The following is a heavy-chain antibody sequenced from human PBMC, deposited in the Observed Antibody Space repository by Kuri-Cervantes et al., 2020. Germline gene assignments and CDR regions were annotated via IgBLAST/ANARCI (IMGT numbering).Heavy chain of an antibody. Sequence: ASVKVSCKASGYTFTGYYLHWVRQAPGQGLEWMGWISAYNGDTNYAQKLQGRVTMTTDTSTSTAYMELSSLRSEDTAVYYCARVRAPPFDAFDIWGQGTMVTVSS. CDR2: ISAYNGDT. CDR3: ARVRAPPFDAFDI. J-gene: IGHJ3*02. V-gene: IGHV1-18*04. CDR1: GYTFTGYY.